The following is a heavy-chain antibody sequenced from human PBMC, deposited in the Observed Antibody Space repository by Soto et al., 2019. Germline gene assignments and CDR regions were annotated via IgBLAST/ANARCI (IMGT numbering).Heavy chain of an antibody. D-gene: IGHD3-22*01. J-gene: IGHJ6*02. Sequence: GGSLRLSCSASGFTFSSYAMHWVRQAPGKGLEYVSAISSNGGSTYYADSVKGRFTISRDNSKNILYLQMSSLRAEDTAVYYCVKDGYDSSGYYYVLPDYYYGMDVWGQGTTVTVSS. CDR3: VKDGYDSSGYYYVLPDYYYGMDV. CDR2: ISSNGGST. CDR1: GFTFSSYA. V-gene: IGHV3-64D*08.